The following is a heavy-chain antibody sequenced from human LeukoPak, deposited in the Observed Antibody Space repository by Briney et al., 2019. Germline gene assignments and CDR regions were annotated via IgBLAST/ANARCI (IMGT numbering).Heavy chain of an antibody. V-gene: IGHV1-18*01. CDR1: GYTFTSYG. D-gene: IGHD5-18*01. Sequence: GASVKVSCKASGYTFTSYGISWVRQAPGQGLEWMGWISAYNGNTNYAQKLQGRVTMTTDTSTSTAYMELRSLRSDDTAVYYCASSFGLYSYGLYVGMDVWGQGTTVTVSS. CDR2: ISAYNGNT. J-gene: IGHJ6*02. CDR3: ASSFGLYSYGLYVGMDV.